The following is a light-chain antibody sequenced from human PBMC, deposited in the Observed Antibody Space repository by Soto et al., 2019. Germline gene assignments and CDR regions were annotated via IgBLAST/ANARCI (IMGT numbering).Light chain of an antibody. CDR2: DTS. CDR1: QSVSSS. Sequence: EIVVTQSPATLSVSPGERVTLSCRASQSVSSSLAWYQQRPGQAPRLLIYDTSTRAAGIAARFSGSGSGTDFTLTISSLQPEDLATYYCQQLFTYPPTFGPGTKVDIK. J-gene: IGKJ3*01. V-gene: IGKV3-15*01. CDR3: QQLFTYPPT.